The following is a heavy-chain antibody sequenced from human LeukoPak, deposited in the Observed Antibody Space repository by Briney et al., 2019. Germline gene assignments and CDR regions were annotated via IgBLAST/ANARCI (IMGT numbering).Heavy chain of an antibody. J-gene: IGHJ4*02. CDR2: ISSSSSTI. D-gene: IGHD2-15*01. CDR1: GFTFSSNS. V-gene: IGHV3-48*01. Sequence: GGSLRLSCAASGFTFSSNSMNWFRQAPGKGLEWVSYISSSSSTIYYADSVKARFTISRDNAKNSLYLQMNSLRAEDTAVYYCARDIVVDPLDYWGQGTLVTVSS. CDR3: ARDIVVDPLDY.